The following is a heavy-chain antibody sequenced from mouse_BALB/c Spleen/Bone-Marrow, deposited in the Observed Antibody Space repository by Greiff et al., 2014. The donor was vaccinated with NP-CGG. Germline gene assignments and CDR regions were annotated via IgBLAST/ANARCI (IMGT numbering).Heavy chain of an antibody. V-gene: IGHV5-12-1*01. CDR3: TRHGGYYPYYYAMDY. D-gene: IGHD2-3*01. CDR2: ISHGGGTT. J-gene: IGHJ4*01. CDR1: GFAFSSYD. Sequence: EVQLQESGGGLVKPGGSLKLSCAASGFAFSSYDMSWVRQTPEKRLEWVAYISHGGGTTYYSDTVKGRFTISRDNAKNTLYMQRSSLKSEDTAIYYCTRHGGYYPYYYAMDYWGQGTSVTVSS.